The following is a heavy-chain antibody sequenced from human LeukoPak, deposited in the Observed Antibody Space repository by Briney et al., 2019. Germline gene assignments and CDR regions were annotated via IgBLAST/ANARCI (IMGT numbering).Heavy chain of an antibody. CDR1: GYSSTNYG. D-gene: IGHD2-2*01. J-gene: IGHJ4*02. CDR2: INPNSGGT. CDR3: ARDPRDIVVVPAATWYFDY. V-gene: IGHV1-2*02. Sequence: ASVKVSCKASGYSSTNYGISWVRQAPGQGLEWMGWINPNSGGTNYAQKFQGRVTMTRDTSISTAYMELSRLRSDDTAVYYCARDPRDIVVVPAATWYFDYWGQGTLVTVSS.